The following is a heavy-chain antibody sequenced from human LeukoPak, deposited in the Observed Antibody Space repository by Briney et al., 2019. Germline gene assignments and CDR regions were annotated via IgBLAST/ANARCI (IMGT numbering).Heavy chain of an antibody. Sequence: SETLSLTCAVSGGSISSGGYSWSWIRQPPGKGLEWIGYIYHSGSTYYNPSLKSRVTIPVDTSKNQFSLKLSSVTAADTAVYYCAGHHPRNTVDFWGQGTLVTVSS. J-gene: IGHJ4*02. CDR1: GGSISSGGYS. V-gene: IGHV4-30-2*01. CDR2: IYHSGST. D-gene: IGHD2/OR15-2a*01. CDR3: AGHHPRNTVDF.